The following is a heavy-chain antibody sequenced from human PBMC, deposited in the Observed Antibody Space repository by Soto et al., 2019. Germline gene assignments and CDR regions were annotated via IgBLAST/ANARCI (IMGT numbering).Heavy chain of an antibody. CDR1: GLTFTSSA. V-gene: IGHV1-58*01. CDR2: IVVGSGST. Sequence: SVKVSCKASGLTFTSSAVQWVRQARGQRLEWIGWIVVGSGSTNYAQKFQERVTITRDMSTSTAYMELSSLRSEDTAVYYCAADPYYYDSSDYYSFDYWGQGTLVTVSS. J-gene: IGHJ4*02. D-gene: IGHD3-22*01. CDR3: AADPYYYDSSDYYSFDY.